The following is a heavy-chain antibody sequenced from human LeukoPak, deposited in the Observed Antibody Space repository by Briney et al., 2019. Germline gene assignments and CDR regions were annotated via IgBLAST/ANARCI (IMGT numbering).Heavy chain of an antibody. D-gene: IGHD3-9*01. CDR2: INPSGGST. CDR1: GYTFTSYY. Sequence: ASVKVSCKASGYTFTSYYMHWVRQAPGQGLEWMGIINPSGGSTSYAQKFQGRVTITRNTSISTAYMELSSLRSEDTAVYYCARGRRLRYFDWLLSNRYYYYYYMDVWGKGTTVTVSS. V-gene: IGHV1-46*01. J-gene: IGHJ6*03. CDR3: ARGRRLRYFDWLLSNRYYYYYYMDV.